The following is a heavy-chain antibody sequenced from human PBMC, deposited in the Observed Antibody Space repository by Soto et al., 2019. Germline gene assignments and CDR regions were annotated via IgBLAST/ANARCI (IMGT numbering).Heavy chain of an antibody. CDR1: GFTFSSYG. V-gene: IGHV3-30*03. D-gene: IGHD2-21*01. CDR3: QAEDGIRDAFDI. Sequence: GGSLRLSCAASGFTFSSYGMHWVRQAPGKGLEWVAVISYDGSNKYYADSVKGRFTISRDNSKNTLYLQMNSLRAEDTDVFFFQAEDGIRDAFDIWGQGTMVTVSS. CDR2: ISYDGSNK. J-gene: IGHJ3*02.